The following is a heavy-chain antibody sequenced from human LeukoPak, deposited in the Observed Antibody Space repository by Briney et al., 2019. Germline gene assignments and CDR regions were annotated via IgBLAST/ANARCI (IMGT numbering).Heavy chain of an antibody. V-gene: IGHV4-34*01. Sequence: KPSETLSLTCAVYGGSISGYYWSWIRQPPGKVLEWIGEINHSGSTNYNPSLKSRVTISVDTSKNQFSLKLSSVTAADTAVYYCATYDFWSGYRDYWGQGTLVTVSS. D-gene: IGHD3-3*01. J-gene: IGHJ4*02. CDR1: GGSISGYY. CDR3: ATYDFWSGYRDY. CDR2: INHSGST.